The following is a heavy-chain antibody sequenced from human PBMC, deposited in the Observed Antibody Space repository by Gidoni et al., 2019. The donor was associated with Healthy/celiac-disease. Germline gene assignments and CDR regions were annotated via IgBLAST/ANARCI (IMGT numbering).Heavy chain of an antibody. CDR3: ARDAGPRYNWNDGFDP. D-gene: IGHD1-20*01. J-gene: IGHJ5*02. Sequence: QVQLQESGPGLVKPSQTLSLTCPVSGCSISSGSYYWSWIRQPAGKGLEWIGRIYTSGSTNYNPSLKSRVTMSVDTSKNQFSLKLSSVTAADTAVYYCARDAGPRYNWNDGFDPWGQGTLVTVSS. CDR1: GCSISSGSYY. CDR2: IYTSGST. V-gene: IGHV4-61*02.